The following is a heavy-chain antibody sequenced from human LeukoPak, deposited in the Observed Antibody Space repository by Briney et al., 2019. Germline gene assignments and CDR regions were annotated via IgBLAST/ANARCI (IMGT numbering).Heavy chain of an antibody. CDR2: IYHSGST. CDR3: ARHWIKDWYFDL. CDR1: GYSISSAYC. Sequence: PSETLSLTCAVSGYSISSAYCWGWIRQPPGKGLEWIGSIYHSGSTYYNPSLKSRVTIPLDASKNQFSLKLTSVTAADTALYYCARHWIKDWYFDLWGRGTLVTVSS. D-gene: IGHD1-1*01. J-gene: IGHJ2*01. V-gene: IGHV4-38-2*01.